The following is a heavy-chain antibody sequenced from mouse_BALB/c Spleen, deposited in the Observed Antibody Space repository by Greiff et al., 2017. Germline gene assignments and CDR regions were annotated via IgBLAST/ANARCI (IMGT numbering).Heavy chain of an antibody. Sequence: EVKLLESGAELVRPGALVKLSCKASGFNIKDYYMHWVKQRPEQGLEWIGWIDPENGNTIYDPKFQGKASITADTSSNTAYLQLSSLTSEDTAVYYCARHHYYGSSYDGYAMDYWGQGTSVTVSS. CDR2: IDPENGNT. V-gene: IGHV14-1*02. CDR1: GFNIKDYY. CDR3: ARHHYYGSSYDGYAMDY. J-gene: IGHJ4*01. D-gene: IGHD1-1*01.